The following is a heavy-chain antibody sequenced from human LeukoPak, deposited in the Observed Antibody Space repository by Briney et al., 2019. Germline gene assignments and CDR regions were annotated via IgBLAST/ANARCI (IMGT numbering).Heavy chain of an antibody. D-gene: IGHD5-12*01. CDR1: GGTFSSYA. V-gene: IGHV1-69*04. J-gene: IGHJ4*02. Sequence: VASVKVSCKASGGTFSSYAISWVRQAPGQGLEWMGRIIPILGIANYAQKFQGRVTITADKSTSTAYMELSSLRSEDTAVYYCARAWDGYDPVYWGQGTLVTVSS. CDR2: IIPILGIA. CDR3: ARAWDGYDPVY.